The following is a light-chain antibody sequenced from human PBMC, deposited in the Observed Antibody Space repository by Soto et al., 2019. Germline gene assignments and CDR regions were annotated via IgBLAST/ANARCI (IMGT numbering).Light chain of an antibody. V-gene: IGKV3-15*01. CDR1: QSISSN. J-gene: IGKJ5*01. CDR2: GAS. Sequence: EIVMTQSPATLSVSPGERATLSCRASQSISSNLAWYQQKNGQTPRLLIYGASTRATGIPARFSGSGSGTEFTLTISSLQSEDFAVYYCKQYNTWPPFTFGQGTRLEI. CDR3: KQYNTWPPFT.